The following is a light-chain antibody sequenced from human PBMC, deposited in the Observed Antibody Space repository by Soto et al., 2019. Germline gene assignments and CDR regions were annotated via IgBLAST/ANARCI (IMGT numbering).Light chain of an antibody. J-gene: IGLJ1*01. CDR3: SSYAGSSTLGV. V-gene: IGLV2-8*01. CDR1: SSDVAGYNY. Sequence: QSALAQPPSASGSPGQSVTISCTGTSSDVAGYNYVSWYQQHPGKAPKLIIYEVTERPPGVPDRFSGSKSGNTASLTVSGLQAEDEADYYCSSYAGSSTLGVFGTGTKVTVL. CDR2: EVT.